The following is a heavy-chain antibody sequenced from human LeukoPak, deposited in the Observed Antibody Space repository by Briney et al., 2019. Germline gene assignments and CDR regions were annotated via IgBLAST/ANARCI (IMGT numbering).Heavy chain of an antibody. V-gene: IGHV3-74*01. J-gene: IGHJ4*02. CDR2: INSDGSST. Sequence: GGSLRLSCAASGFTFSSYWMHWVRQAPGKGLVWVSRINSDGSSTSYADSVKGRFTISRDNAKNTLYLQMNSLRAEDTAVYYCARGGRDAWIQLWPYDYWGQGTLVTVSS. D-gene: IGHD5-18*01. CDR3: ARGGRDAWIQLWPYDY. CDR1: GFTFSSYW.